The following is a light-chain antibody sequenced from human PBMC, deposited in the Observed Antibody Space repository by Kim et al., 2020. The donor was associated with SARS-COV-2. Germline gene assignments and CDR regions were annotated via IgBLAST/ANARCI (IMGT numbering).Light chain of an antibody. Sequence: SPGERATLSCRASQSVSSNLAWYQQKPGQAPRLLIYGASTRATGIPARFSGSGSGTEFTLTISSLQSEDFAVYYCQQYNSWPPMYTFGQGTKLEI. CDR1: QSVSSN. V-gene: IGKV3-15*01. CDR3: QQYNSWPPMYT. J-gene: IGKJ2*01. CDR2: GAS.